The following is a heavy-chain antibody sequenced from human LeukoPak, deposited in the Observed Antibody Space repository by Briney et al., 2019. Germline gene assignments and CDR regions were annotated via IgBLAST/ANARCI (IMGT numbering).Heavy chain of an antibody. J-gene: IGHJ6*02. V-gene: IGHV5-51*01. CDR2: IYPGDSDT. CDR1: GYRFTNYW. CDR3: ARHSRGPSYYYGMDV. D-gene: IGHD2-21*01. Sequence: GESLKISCKGSGYRFTNYWIGWVRQMPGKGLEFMGIIYPGDSDTRYSPSFQGQVTISADKSVSTAYLQWSSLKASDTAVYYCARHSRGPSYYYGMDVWGQGTTVTVSS.